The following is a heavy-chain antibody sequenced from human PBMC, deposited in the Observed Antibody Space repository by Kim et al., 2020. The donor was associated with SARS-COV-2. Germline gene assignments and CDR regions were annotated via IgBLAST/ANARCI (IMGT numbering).Heavy chain of an antibody. J-gene: IGHJ6*02. CDR2: ST. CDR3: ARDGRWGMDV. Sequence: STYYNPSLRRRVTISVDTSKNQCSLKLSSVTAADTAVYYCARDGRWGMDVWGQGTTVTVSS. V-gene: IGHV4-31*02.